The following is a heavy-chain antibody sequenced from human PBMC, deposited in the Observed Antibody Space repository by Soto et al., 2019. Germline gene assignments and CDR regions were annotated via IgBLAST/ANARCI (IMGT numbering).Heavy chain of an antibody. J-gene: IGHJ3*02. D-gene: IGHD3-3*01. CDR2: INPNSGGT. CDR3: ARASTIRFLEWLLPHDAFDT. V-gene: IGHV1-2*04. Sequence: ASVKVSCKASGYTFTGYYMHWVRQAPGQGLEWMGWINPNSGGTNYAQKFQGWVTMTRDTSISTAYMELSRLRSDDTAVYYCARASTIRFLEWLLPHDAFDTWGQGTMVTV. CDR1: GYTFTGYY.